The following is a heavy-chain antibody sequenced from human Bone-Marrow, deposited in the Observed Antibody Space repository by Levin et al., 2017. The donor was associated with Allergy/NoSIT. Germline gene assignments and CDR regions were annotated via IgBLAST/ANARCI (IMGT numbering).Heavy chain of an antibody. Sequence: GGSLRLSCAGSGFTFSRYAMSWVRQAPGKGLEWVSCISGSGGVTYHAASVKGRFTISRDNSENTLYLQMNSLGAEDTAIYYCATAKDSGSYYRVDYWGQGALVTVSS. V-gene: IGHV3-23*01. CDR2: ISGSGGVT. CDR3: ATAKDSGSYYRVDY. D-gene: IGHD3-10*01. CDR1: GFTFSRYA. J-gene: IGHJ4*02.